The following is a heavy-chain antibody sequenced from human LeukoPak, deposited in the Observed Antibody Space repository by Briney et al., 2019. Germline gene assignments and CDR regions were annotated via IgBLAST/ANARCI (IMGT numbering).Heavy chain of an antibody. CDR2: IIPIFGTA. CDR3: AKDWGAFWVFMDV. CDR1: GGTFSSYA. D-gene: IGHD3-16*01. V-gene: IGHV1-69*06. Sequence: ASVKVSCKASGGTFSSYAISWVRQAPGQGLEWMGGIIPIFGTANYAQKFQGRVTITADKSTSTAYMELSSLRSEDTAVYYCAKDWGAFWVFMDVWGKGTTVTVSS. J-gene: IGHJ6*03.